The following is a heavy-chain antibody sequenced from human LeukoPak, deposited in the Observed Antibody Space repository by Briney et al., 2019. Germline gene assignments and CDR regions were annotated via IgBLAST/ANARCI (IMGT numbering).Heavy chain of an antibody. CDR3: ARAAKTYDFWSGFDH. Sequence: GGSLRLSCTASGFTFGDYAMSWVRQAPGKGLEWVANINQDGSEKYYVDSVKGRFTISRDTSKNTLFLQMNSLRAEDTAVYYCARAAKTYDFWSGFDHWGQGTLVSGSS. CDR2: INQDGSEK. V-gene: IGHV3-7*01. CDR1: GFTFGDYA. J-gene: IGHJ4*02. D-gene: IGHD3-3*01.